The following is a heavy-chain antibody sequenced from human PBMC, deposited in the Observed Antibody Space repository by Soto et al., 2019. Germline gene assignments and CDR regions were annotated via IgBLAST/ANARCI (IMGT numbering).Heavy chain of an antibody. Sequence: SGPTLVNPTQTLTLTCAFSGFSLSTSGVGVGWIRQPPGKALELLALIYWDDDKRYTPSLKSRLTITKDTSKNQVVLTMTNMETVDRATYYCAHGRGYTGSDRFDCWSQGTLGTVSS. CDR2: IYWDDDK. CDR3: AHGRGYTGSDRFDC. CDR1: GFSLSTSGVG. D-gene: IGHD5-12*01. V-gene: IGHV2-5*02. J-gene: IGHJ4*02.